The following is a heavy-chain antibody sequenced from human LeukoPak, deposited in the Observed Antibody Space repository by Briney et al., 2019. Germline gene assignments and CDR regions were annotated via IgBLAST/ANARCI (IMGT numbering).Heavy chain of an antibody. D-gene: IGHD3-3*01. V-gene: IGHV3-30*03. J-gene: IGHJ6*03. Sequence: GRSLRLSCAASGFTFSSYGMHWVRQAPGKGLEWVAVISYDGSNKYYADSVRGRFTISRDNSKNTLYLQMNSLRAEDTAVYYCARGPNYDFWSGYYTNYYYYMDLWGKGTTVTVSS. CDR2: ISYDGSNK. CDR1: GFTFSSYG. CDR3: ARGPNYDFWSGYYTNYYYYMDL.